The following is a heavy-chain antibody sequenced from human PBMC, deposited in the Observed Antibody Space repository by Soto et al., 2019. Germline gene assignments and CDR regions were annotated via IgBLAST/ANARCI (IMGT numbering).Heavy chain of an antibody. Sequence: PSETLSLTCAVYGGSFSGYYWSWIRQPPGKGLEWIGEINHSGSTNYNPSLKSRVTISVDTSKNQFSLKLSSVTAADTAVYYCARETSLNYDILTGYYFFDYWGQGTLVTAPQ. CDR3: ARETSLNYDILTGYYFFDY. D-gene: IGHD3-9*01. V-gene: IGHV4-34*01. CDR2: INHSGST. CDR1: GGSFSGYY. J-gene: IGHJ4*02.